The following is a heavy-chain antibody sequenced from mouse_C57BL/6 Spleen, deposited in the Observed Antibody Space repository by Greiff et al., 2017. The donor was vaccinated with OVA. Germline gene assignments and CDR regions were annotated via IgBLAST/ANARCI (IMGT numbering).Heavy chain of an antibody. CDR2: IYPGDGDT. V-gene: IGHV1-80*01. CDR1: GYAFSSYW. D-gene: IGHD2-2*01. CDR3: ARGRLDYFDY. J-gene: IGHJ2*01. Sequence: QVQLQQSGAELVKPGASVKISCKASGYAFSSYWMNWVKQRPGKGLEWIGQIYPGDGDTNYNGKFKGKATLTADKSSSTAYMQLSSLTSDDAAVYFCARGRLDYFDYWGQGTTLTVSS.